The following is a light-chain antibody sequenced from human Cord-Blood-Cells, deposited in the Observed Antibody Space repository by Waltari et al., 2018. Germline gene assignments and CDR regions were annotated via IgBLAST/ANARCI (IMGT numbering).Light chain of an antibody. Sequence: QSALTQPASVSGSPGQSITISCTGTSSDVGGYYYVSWYQQHPGTAPKLMIYEVSNRPSGVSSRFSGSRSGNTASLTISGLQAEDAADYYCSSYTSSSTRVVFGGGTKLTVL. V-gene: IGLV2-14*01. CDR2: EVS. J-gene: IGLJ2*01. CDR1: SSDVGGYYY. CDR3: SSYTSSSTRVV.